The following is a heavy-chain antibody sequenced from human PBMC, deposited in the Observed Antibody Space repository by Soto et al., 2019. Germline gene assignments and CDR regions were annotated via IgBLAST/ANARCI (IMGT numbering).Heavy chain of an antibody. CDR3: ARVFKSGGSLDY. Sequence: QVQLVESGGGLVKPGGSLRLSCAASGFTFSDYYMTWIRQAPGRGLEWVSYISSSGSTILNADSVKGRFTISRDNAKNSLYLQMNSLRAEDTAVYYCARVFKSGGSLDYWGQGTLVTVSS. V-gene: IGHV3-11*01. CDR2: ISSSGSTI. J-gene: IGHJ4*02. D-gene: IGHD3-10*01. CDR1: GFTFSDYY.